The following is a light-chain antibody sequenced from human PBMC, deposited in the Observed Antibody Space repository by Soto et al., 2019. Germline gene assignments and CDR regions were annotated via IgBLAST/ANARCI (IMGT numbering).Light chain of an antibody. J-gene: IGKJ4*01. Sequence: DIQLTQSPSFLSASVGDRVTIPCRASQGIRNYLAWFQQKPGKAPRLLMYAASTLQSGVPPRFSGSGSGTEFTLTISTLPAADFATYFCKQLNSYSLSFGGGTKVEIK. CDR2: AAS. CDR1: QGIRNY. V-gene: IGKV1-9*01. CDR3: KQLNSYSLS.